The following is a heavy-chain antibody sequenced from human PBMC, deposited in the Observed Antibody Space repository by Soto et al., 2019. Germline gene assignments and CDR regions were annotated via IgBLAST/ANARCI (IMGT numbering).Heavy chain of an antibody. V-gene: IGHV1-18*01. CDR1: GYIFVNYG. J-gene: IGHJ6*02. D-gene: IGHD3-16*01. Sequence: QVQLVQSGDEVKKPGASVKVSCKASGYIFVNYGIAWVRQAPGQGLEWLGWISPYTGNTHYASKVQGRLTLITDTATSTAFLDLGSLTSADTAVYYCAMVDNYVTPTPQDVWGQGTTVTVSS. CDR2: ISPYTGNT. CDR3: AMVDNYVTPTPQDV.